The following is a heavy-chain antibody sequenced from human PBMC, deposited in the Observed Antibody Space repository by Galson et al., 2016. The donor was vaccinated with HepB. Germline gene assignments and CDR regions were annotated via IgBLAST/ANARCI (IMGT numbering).Heavy chain of an antibody. Sequence: SLRLSCAASGFTFSNYGIHWVRQAPGKGLEWVAAISPDGSKKYYAESVKGRFTISRDNSNNTLYLHVNSPRADDTAVYFCAKVYYHGSGIYYTPSYFDSWGQGTLVTVSS. D-gene: IGHD3-10*01. CDR3: AKVYYHGSGIYYTPSYFDS. CDR1: GFTFSNYG. V-gene: IGHV3-30*18. J-gene: IGHJ4*02. CDR2: ISPDGSKK.